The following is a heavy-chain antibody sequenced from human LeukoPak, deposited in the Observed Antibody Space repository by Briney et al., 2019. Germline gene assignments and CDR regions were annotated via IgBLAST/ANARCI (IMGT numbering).Heavy chain of an antibody. Sequence: SETLSLTCTVSGGSISSYYWSWIRQPPGKGLEWIGYISDTGSTNYNPSLKSRVTISLDTSKNQFSLKLSSVTAADTAVYYCARGYSSSWNYFDYWGQGTLVTVSS. CDR3: ARGYSSSWNYFDY. CDR1: GGSISSYY. V-gene: IGHV4-59*01. CDR2: ISDTGST. J-gene: IGHJ4*02. D-gene: IGHD6-13*01.